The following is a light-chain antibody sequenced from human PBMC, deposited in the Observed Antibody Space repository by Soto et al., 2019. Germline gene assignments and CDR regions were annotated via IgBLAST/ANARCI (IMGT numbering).Light chain of an antibody. CDR3: SSFAGNSVV. J-gene: IGLJ2*01. V-gene: IGLV2-11*01. Sequence: QSALTQPRSVSGSPGQSVTISCTGTSSDVGGYNYVSWYQQHPGKAPKVMIYDVSQRPSGVPDRFSGSKSGNTASLTISGLQAEDESDYYCSSFAGNSVVFGGGTKLTVL. CDR1: SSDVGGYNY. CDR2: DVS.